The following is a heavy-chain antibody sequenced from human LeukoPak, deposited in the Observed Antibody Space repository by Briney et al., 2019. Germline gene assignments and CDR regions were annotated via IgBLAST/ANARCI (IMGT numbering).Heavy chain of an antibody. V-gene: IGHV4-59*01. CDR2: VFYTGTT. CDR3: ARETTISGGMAVAGPQPYIYYIDV. J-gene: IGHJ6*03. CDR1: GGSISSYY. D-gene: IGHD6-19*01. Sequence: SETLSLTCTVSGGSISSYYWSWIRQPSGKGLEWIGYVFYTGTTNYNPSLKSRVTISVDTSKNQFSLNLSSVTAADTAVYYCARETTISGGMAVAGPQPYIYYIDVWGKGTTVTISS.